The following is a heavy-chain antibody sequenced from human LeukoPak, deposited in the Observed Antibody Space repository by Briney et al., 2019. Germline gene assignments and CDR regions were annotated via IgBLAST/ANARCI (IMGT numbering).Heavy chain of an antibody. CDR2: IYFSGTT. J-gene: IGHJ4*02. CDR1: GGSIIGGDYY. Sequence: KPSETLSLTCAVSGGSIIGGDYYWGWIRQPPGKGLEWLGNIYFSGTTNYNSSLKSRLTMSVDTSKNKFSLKLTSVTAADTAIYYCARRSFGYSSDWRGEFDYWGQGILVTVSS. V-gene: IGHV4-39*01. CDR3: ARRSFGYSSDWRGEFDY. D-gene: IGHD6-19*01.